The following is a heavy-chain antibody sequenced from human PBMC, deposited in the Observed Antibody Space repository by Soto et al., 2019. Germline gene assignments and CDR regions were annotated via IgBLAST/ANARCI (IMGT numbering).Heavy chain of an antibody. CDR2: ITTSISFS. V-gene: IGHV3-21*01. CDR3: ARDLGVALATLTLDF. Sequence: GGSLRLSCAASGFTFSTYSMNWVRQAPGKGLEWVSDITTSISFSFYADSVKGRFTISRDDAKNSLYLQMNSLRAEDTGVYYCARDLGVALATLTLDFWGQGTLVTVSS. J-gene: IGHJ4*02. D-gene: IGHD2-15*01. CDR1: GFTFSTYS.